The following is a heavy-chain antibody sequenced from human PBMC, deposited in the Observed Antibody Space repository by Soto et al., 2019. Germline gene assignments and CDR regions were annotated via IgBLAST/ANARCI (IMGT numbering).Heavy chain of an antibody. CDR3: AKEEGYYGSGSYGAFDI. Sequence: GGSLRLSCAASGFTFSSYGMHWVRQAPGKGLEWVAVISYDGSNKYYADSVKGRFTISRDNSKNTLYLQMNSLRAEDTAVYYCAKEEGYYGSGSYGAFDIWGQGTMVTVSS. CDR2: ISYDGSNK. CDR1: GFTFSSYG. J-gene: IGHJ3*02. V-gene: IGHV3-30*18. D-gene: IGHD3-10*01.